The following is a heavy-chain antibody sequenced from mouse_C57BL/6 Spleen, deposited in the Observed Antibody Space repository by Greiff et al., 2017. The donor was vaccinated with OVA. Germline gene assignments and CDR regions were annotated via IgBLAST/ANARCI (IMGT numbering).Heavy chain of an antibody. J-gene: IGHJ1*03. CDR2: ISYSGST. Sequence: EVQGVESGPGMVKPSQSLSLTCTVTGYSITSGYDWHWIRHFPGNKLEWMGYISYSGSTNYNPSLKSRISITHDTSKNHFFLKLNSVTTEDTATYYCARGGAGYFDVWGTGTTVTVSS. CDR3: ARGGAGYFDV. CDR1: GYSITSGYD. V-gene: IGHV3-1*01.